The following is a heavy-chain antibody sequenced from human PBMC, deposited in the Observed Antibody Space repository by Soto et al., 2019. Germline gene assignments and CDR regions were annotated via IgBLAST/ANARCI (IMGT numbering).Heavy chain of an antibody. CDR1: GFTFSNYW. CDR2: VNNDGTDT. Sequence: EVQLVESGGGLVQPGGSLRLSCAASGFTFSNYWMYWVRQAPGKGLVWVSRVNNDGTDTTHADSVKGRFTISRDNAEKTLYLQMNSVRAEDTAVYYCARGGLQHALDVWGQGSMVTVSS. J-gene: IGHJ6*02. CDR3: ARGGLQHALDV. D-gene: IGHD6-13*01. V-gene: IGHV3-74*03.